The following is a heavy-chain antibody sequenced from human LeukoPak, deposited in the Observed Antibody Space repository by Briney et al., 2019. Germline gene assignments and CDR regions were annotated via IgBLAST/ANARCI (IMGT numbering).Heavy chain of an antibody. CDR3: ARLGRDKAVAGTYYFDY. V-gene: IGHV1-2*04. J-gene: IGHJ4*02. Sequence: ASVTGSCKASGYTFTGYYMHWVRQAPGQGLEWMGWINPNSGGTNYAQKFQGWVTMTRDTSISTAYMELSRLRSDDTAVYYCARLGRDKAVAGTYYFDYWGQGTLVTVSS. CDR2: INPNSGGT. CDR1: GYTFTGYY. D-gene: IGHD6-19*01.